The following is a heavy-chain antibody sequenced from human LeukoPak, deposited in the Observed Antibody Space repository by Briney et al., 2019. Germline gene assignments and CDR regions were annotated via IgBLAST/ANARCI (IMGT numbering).Heavy chain of an antibody. CDR2: IYHSGST. CDR3: ARAGAYSSSADY. CDR1: GGSISSGGYY. V-gene: IGHV4-30-2*01. J-gene: IGHJ4*02. Sequence: SETLSLTCTVSGGSISSGGYYWSWLRQPPGKGLEWIGYIYHSGSTYYNPSLKSRVTISVDRSKNQFSLKLSSVTAADTAVYYCARAGAYSSSADYWGQGTLVTVSS. D-gene: IGHD6-13*01.